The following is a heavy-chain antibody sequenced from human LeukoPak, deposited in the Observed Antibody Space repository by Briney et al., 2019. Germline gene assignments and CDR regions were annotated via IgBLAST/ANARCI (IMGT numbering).Heavy chain of an antibody. J-gene: IGHJ3*02. CDR1: GYSISSGYY. CDR2: IYHSGST. Sequence: SETLSLTCTVSGYSISSGYYWGWIRQPPGKGLEWIGSIYHSGSTYYNPSLKSRVTISVDTSKNQFSLKLSSVTAADTAVYYCARDVLTGYYMIGGSDAFDIWGQGTMVTVSS. D-gene: IGHD3-9*01. V-gene: IGHV4-38-2*02. CDR3: ARDVLTGYYMIGGSDAFDI.